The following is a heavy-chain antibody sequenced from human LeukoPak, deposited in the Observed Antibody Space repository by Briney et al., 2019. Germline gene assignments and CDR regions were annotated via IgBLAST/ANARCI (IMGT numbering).Heavy chain of an antibody. Sequence: ETLSLTCAVSGYSISSGYYWGWVRQAPGKGLEWVANIKNDGSEKYYADSVEGRFTISRDNAKNSLYLQMDGLRADDTAVYYCVWGHYHDYTGQGTLVTVSS. J-gene: IGHJ4*02. CDR1: GYSISSGYY. CDR2: IKNDGSEK. V-gene: IGHV3-7*04. CDR3: VWGHYHDY.